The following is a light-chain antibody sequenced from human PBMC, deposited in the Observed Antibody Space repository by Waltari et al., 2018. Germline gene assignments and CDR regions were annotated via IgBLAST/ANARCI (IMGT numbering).Light chain of an antibody. CDR2: DVV. J-gene: IGLJ7*01. CDR1: SSDVGNYNF. V-gene: IGLV2-11*01. CDR3: CSYAGSYTFV. Sequence: QSALTQPRSVSGSPGQSVTISCSGTSSDVGNYNFVSWYQQHPGNAPKLLIYDVVKRPPGVPDRFSGSKSGHTASLTISGLQTEDEADYYCCSYAGSYTFVFGGGTQLTVL.